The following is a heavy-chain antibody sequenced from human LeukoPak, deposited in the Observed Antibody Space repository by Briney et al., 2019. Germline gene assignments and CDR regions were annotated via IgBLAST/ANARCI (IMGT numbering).Heavy chain of an antibody. CDR1: GGSISSGDYY. J-gene: IGHJ4*02. V-gene: IGHV4-30-4*01. CDR3: ARVVSYYDFWSGPIRAGFDY. D-gene: IGHD3-3*01. Sequence: SETLSLTWTVSGGSISSGDYYWSWIRQPPGKGLEWIGYIYYSGSTYYNPSLKSRVTISVDTSKNQFSLKLSSVTAADTAVYYCARVVSYYDFWSGPIRAGFDYWGQGTLVTVSS. CDR2: IYYSGST.